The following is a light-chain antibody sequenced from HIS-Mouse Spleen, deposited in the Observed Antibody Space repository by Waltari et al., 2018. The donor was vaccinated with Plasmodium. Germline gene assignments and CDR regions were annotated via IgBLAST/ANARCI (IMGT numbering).Light chain of an antibody. CDR2: KSS. J-gene: IGKJ1*01. CDR1: QSISSW. Sequence: DIQMTQSPSTLSASVGDRVTITCRASQSISSWLAWYQQKPGKAPKLLIYKSSSLESGVPTGFRGSESGTEFSLTISSLQPDDFATDYCQQYNSYWTFGQGTKVEMK. CDR3: QQYNSYWT. V-gene: IGKV1-5*03.